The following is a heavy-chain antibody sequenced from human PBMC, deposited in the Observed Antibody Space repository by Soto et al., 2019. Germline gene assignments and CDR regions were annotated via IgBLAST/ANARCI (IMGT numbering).Heavy chain of an antibody. J-gene: IGHJ6*03. V-gene: IGHV3-33*01. CDR3: ARDTAFFDYYYYYMDV. CDR2: IWYDGSNK. Sequence: LRLSCAASGFTFSSYGMHWVRQAPGKGLEWVAVIWYDGSNKYYADSVKGRFTISRDNSKNTLYLQMNSLRAEDTAVYYCARDTAFFDYYYYYMDVWGKGTTVTVSS. D-gene: IGHD3-3*01. CDR1: GFTFSSYG.